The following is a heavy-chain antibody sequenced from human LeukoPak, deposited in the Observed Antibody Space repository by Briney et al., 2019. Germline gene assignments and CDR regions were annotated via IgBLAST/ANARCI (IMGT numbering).Heavy chain of an antibody. Sequence: GGSLRLSCAASGFTFSKFPMGWVRQAPGRGLEWVSAISASGDVTFYADSLRGRFTVSRDNFENTLYLQMTSLSAEDTAVYYCARGGTTGTTSPLRAFDIWGQGTLVTVSS. J-gene: IGHJ3*02. CDR1: GFTFSKFP. D-gene: IGHD1-1*01. V-gene: IGHV3-23*01. CDR2: ISASGDVT. CDR3: ARGGTTGTTSPLRAFDI.